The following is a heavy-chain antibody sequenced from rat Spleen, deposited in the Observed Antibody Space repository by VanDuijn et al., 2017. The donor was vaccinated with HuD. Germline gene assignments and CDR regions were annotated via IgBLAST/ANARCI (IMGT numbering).Heavy chain of an antibody. CDR1: GFTFSDYA. Sequence: EVQLVESGGGLVQPGRSLKFSCAASGFTFSDYAMAWVRQAPKKGLEWVATIIYDGSRTYYRDSVKGRFTISRDNAKSTLYLQMDSLRSEDTATYDCARVRIIRASGFFDYWGQGVMVTVSS. D-gene: IGHD4-3*01. CDR3: ARVRIIRASGFFDY. CDR2: IIYDGSRT. J-gene: IGHJ2*01. V-gene: IGHV5-17*01.